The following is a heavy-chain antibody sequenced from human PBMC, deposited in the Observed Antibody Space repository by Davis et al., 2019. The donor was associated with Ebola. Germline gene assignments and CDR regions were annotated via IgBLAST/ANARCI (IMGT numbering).Heavy chain of an antibody. CDR3: ARDLRAG. CDR2: ISYDGSNK. Sequence: GESLKISCAASGFSFSHYGMHWVRQAPGKGLEWVAVISYDGSNKYYADSVKGRFTISRDNSKNTLYLQMNSLRAEDTAVYYCARDLRAGWGQGTLVTVSS. J-gene: IGHJ4*02. V-gene: IGHV3-30*03. CDR1: GFSFSHYG.